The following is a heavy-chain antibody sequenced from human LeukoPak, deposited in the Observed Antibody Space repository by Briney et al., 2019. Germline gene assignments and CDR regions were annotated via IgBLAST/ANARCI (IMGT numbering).Heavy chain of an antibody. CDR1: GGSISSYY. D-gene: IGHD5-12*01. CDR2: IYYSGST. Sequence: ASETLSLTCTVSGGSISSYYWSWIRQPPGKGLEWIGYIYYSGSTNYNPSLKSRVTISVDTSKNQFSLKLSSVTAADTAVYYCARVSGYSGYGFDYWGQGTLVTVSS. CDR3: ARVSGYSGYGFDY. J-gene: IGHJ4*02. V-gene: IGHV4-59*01.